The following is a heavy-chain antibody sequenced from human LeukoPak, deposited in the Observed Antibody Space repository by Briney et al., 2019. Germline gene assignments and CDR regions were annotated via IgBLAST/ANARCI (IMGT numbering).Heavy chain of an antibody. J-gene: IGHJ4*02. Sequence: KGGESLKISCKGSGYSFTSYWIDWVLQMPGKGLEWMGIIYPGDSDTRYSPSFQGQVTISADKSISTAYLQWSSLKASDTAMYYCARQGLYSSGWYGYWGQGTLVTVSS. CDR2: IYPGDSDT. V-gene: IGHV5-51*01. CDR3: ARQGLYSSGWYGY. CDR1: GYSFTSYW. D-gene: IGHD6-19*01.